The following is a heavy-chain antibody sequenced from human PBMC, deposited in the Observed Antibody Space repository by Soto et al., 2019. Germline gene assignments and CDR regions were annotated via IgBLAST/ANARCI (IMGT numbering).Heavy chain of an antibody. CDR3: ARDQEYSTSGLYWFDL. CDR2: ISAYNGDT. CDR1: GYTFTSYG. Sequence: ASVKVSCKASGYTFTSYGITWARQAPGQDLEWMGWISAYNGDTNYAQRLQGRVTMTTDTSTSTVYMESKSLKSDDTAVYYCARDQEYSTSGLYWFDLWGQGTLVTVSS. J-gene: IGHJ5*02. D-gene: IGHD6-6*01. V-gene: IGHV1-18*04.